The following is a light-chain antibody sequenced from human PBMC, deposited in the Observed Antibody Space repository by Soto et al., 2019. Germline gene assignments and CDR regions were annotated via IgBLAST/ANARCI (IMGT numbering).Light chain of an antibody. V-gene: IGKV3-20*01. Sequence: EIVLTQSPGTLSLSPGERATLSCRASQSVSSSYLAWYQQKPGQAPRLLIYGASSRATGIPDRFSGSGSGTDLTLTIRRLEPEDFAVYYCQQYRSSLFTFGPGTKVDIK. CDR3: QQYRSSLFT. CDR1: QSVSSSY. CDR2: GAS. J-gene: IGKJ3*01.